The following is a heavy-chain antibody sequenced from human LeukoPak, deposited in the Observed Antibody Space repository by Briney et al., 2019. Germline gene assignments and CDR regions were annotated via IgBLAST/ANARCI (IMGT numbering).Heavy chain of an antibody. CDR3: GRGGMTSPLDY. CDR2: ISPNGGST. V-gene: IGHV3-64*01. J-gene: IGHJ4*02. D-gene: IGHD3-16*01. CDR1: GFTFSSHT. Sequence: PGGSLRLSCVGSGFTFSSHTMHWVRQAPGKGLEYVSAISPNGGSTYYANSVKGRFTISRDNSKNTLYLQMGSLRAEDMAVYYCGRGGMTSPLDYWGQGTLVTVSS.